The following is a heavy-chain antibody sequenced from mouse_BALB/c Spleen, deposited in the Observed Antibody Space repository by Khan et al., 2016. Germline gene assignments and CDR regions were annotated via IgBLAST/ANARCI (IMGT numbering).Heavy chain of an antibody. J-gene: IGHJ4*01. CDR1: GLSLTGYG. Sequence: QVQLKQSGPGLVAPSQSLSITCTVSGLSLTGYGVNWVRQPPGKGLEWMGMLWGDGSANYNSALKSRLSTSKNSTKCQVIVKMISMQTDVTVRCSCVKVWGDYWGHKSSFTISS. V-gene: IGHV2-6-7*01. D-gene: IGHD1-1*02. CDR2: LWGDGSA. CDR3: VKVWGDY.